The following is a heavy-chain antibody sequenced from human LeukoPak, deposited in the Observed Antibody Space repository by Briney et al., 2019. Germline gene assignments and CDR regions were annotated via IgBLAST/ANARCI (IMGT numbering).Heavy chain of an antibody. CDR2: IYTSGST. Sequence: SETLSLTCTVSGGSISSYYWSWIRQPAGKGLEWIGRIYTSGSTNYNASLKSRVTMSVDTSKNQFSLKLSSVTAADTAVYYCARQVIAVDTSLRFDYWGQGTPVTVSS. CDR3: ARQVIAVDTSLRFDY. D-gene: IGHD6-19*01. V-gene: IGHV4-4*07. J-gene: IGHJ4*02. CDR1: GGSISSYY.